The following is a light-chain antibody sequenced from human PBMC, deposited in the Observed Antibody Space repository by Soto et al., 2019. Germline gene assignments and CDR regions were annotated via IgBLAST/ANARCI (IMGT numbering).Light chain of an antibody. V-gene: IGKV1-12*02. CDR3: QQAYSFPLA. Sequence: DIQMTQSPSSVSASVGDRVTITCRASQDISSWLAWYQQKPGKAPKLLIYATSTLESGVPSRFSGTGSGTDCTLTISSLRPEDFATYYCQQAYSFPLAFGGGTKVEIK. CDR2: ATS. J-gene: IGKJ4*01. CDR1: QDISSW.